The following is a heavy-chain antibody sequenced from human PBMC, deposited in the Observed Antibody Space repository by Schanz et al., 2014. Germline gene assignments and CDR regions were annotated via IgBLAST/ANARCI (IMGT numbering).Heavy chain of an antibody. CDR3: ARRRWDTLYVGYYFDY. J-gene: IGHJ4*02. CDR2: ISHNSHYT. Sequence: QVQLVESGGGLVKPGGSLRLSCAASGFTFSDYYMSWIRQAPGKGLEWVSYISHNSHYTNYADSVKGRFTISRDTAENSVYLQMNSLRAEDTAVYYCARRRWDTLYVGYYFDYWGQGTLVTVSS. V-gene: IGHV3-11*06. CDR1: GFTFSDYY. D-gene: IGHD1-26*01.